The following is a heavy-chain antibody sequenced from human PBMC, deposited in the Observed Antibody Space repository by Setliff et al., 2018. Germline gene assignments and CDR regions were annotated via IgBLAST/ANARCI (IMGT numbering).Heavy chain of an antibody. Sequence: ASVKVSCKASGNRFTDYFLHWVRQAPGQGLEWMGWINPNSGDTHSAQKFQGRVTMTRDTSINTAYMELSSLTSEDTAVYYCARGSRFGTIVYKGDYYMDVWGKGTTVTVSS. CDR2: INPNSGDT. CDR3: ARGSRFGTIVYKGDYYMDV. V-gene: IGHV1-2*02. CDR1: GNRFTDYF. J-gene: IGHJ6*03. D-gene: IGHD3-10*01.